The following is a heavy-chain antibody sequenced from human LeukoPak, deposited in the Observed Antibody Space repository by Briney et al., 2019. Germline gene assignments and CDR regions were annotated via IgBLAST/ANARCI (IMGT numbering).Heavy chain of an antibody. J-gene: IGHJ6*02. D-gene: IGHD2-2*01. Sequence: ASVKVSCKASGYTFTGYYMHWVRQAPGQGLEWMGRINPNSGGTNYAQKFQGRVTMTRDTSISTAYMELSRLRSDDTAVYYCARGDPGYCSSTSCYLYYYGMDVWGQGTTVTVSS. CDR2: INPNSGGT. CDR3: ARGDPGYCSSTSCYLYYYGMDV. CDR1: GYTFTGYY. V-gene: IGHV1-2*06.